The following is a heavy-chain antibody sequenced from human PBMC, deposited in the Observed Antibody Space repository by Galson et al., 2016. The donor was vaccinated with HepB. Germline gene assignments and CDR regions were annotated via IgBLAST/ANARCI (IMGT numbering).Heavy chain of an antibody. CDR1: GFSFNTTG. V-gene: IGHV3-33*01. CDR2: HCYYHSKK. D-gene: IGHD3/OR15-3a*01. J-gene: IGHJ4*02. Sequence: SLILSCAASGFSFNTTGRDCVRQASGTRVDLVALHCYYHSKKYYVDSVKGRFTISRNNSQNTLYLQMNSLRAEDTAVYYCARFGTGLDYWGQGTLVTVSS. CDR3: ARFGTGLDY.